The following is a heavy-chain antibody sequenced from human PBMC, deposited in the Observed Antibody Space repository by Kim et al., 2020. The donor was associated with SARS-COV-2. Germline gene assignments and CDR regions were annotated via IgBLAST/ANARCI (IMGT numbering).Heavy chain of an antibody. D-gene: IGHD3-9*01. Sequence: GGSLRLSCAASGFTFSSYAMSWVRQAPGKGLEWVSAISGSGGSTYYADSVKGRFTISRDNSKNTLYLQMNSLRAEDTAVYYCAKREGDDWLFQYGAFDYWGQGTLVTVSS. V-gene: IGHV3-23*01. CDR2: ISGSGGST. J-gene: IGHJ4*02. CDR3: AKREGDDWLFQYGAFDY. CDR1: GFTFSSYA.